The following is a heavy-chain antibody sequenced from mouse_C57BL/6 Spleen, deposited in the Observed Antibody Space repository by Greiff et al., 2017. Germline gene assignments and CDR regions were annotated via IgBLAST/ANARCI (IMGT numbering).Heavy chain of an antibody. CDR2: INPGTGGT. V-gene: IGHV1-42*01. J-gene: IGHJ1*03. CDR3: ARGGYYGYFDV. Sequence: EVQGVESGPELVKPGASVKISCKASGYSFTGYYMNWVKQSPEKSLEWIGEINPGTGGTTYNQKFKAKATLTVDKSSSTAYMQLKSLTSEDSAVYYCARGGYYGYFDVWGTGTTVTVSS. CDR1: GYSFTGYY. D-gene: IGHD2-2*01.